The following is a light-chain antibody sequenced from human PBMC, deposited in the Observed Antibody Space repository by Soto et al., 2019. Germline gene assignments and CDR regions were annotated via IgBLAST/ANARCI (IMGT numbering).Light chain of an antibody. V-gene: IGLV2-14*01. J-gene: IGLJ2*01. CDR3: SSYTSSSIPGV. Sequence: QSALTQPASVSGSPGQSITISCTGTSSDVGGYNYVSWYQQPPGKAPKLMIYEVSSRPSGVSNRFSGSKSGNTASLTISGLQAEDEANYYCSSYTSSSIPGVFGGGTKLTVL. CDR1: SSDVGGYNY. CDR2: EVS.